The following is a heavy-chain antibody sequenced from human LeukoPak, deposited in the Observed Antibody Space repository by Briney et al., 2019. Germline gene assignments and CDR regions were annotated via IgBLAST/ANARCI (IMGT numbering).Heavy chain of an antibody. J-gene: IGHJ4*02. CDR2: ISGSGDST. V-gene: IGHV3-23*01. CDR3: VKEIGRSYYYGSGSYYDPVSY. CDR1: GFTFNSYG. D-gene: IGHD3-10*01. Sequence: GGSLRLSCAASGFTFNSYGMSWVRQAPGKGLEWVSAISGSGDSTYYADSVKGRFTISRDNSKNTLYLQMHSLRAEDTAIYFCVKEIGRSYYYGSGSYYDPVSYWGQGTLVTVSS.